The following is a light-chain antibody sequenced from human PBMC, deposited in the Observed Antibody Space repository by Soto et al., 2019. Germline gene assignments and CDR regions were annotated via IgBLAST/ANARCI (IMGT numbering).Light chain of an antibody. J-gene: IGKJ1*01. Sequence: IRLSQSPSSLSASMGDRVTITCRASQDIAIYLAWYQQKPGEAPKLLIYAASTLYGGVPSRFSGSGSGTEFTLTISSLQPDDFATYYCQQYNSYWGTFGQGSKVDVK. CDR1: QDIAIY. CDR2: AAS. CDR3: QQYNSYWGT. V-gene: IGKV1-9*01.